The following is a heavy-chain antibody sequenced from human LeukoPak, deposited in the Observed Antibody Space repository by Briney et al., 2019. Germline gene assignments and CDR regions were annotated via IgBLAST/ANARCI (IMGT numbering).Heavy chain of an antibody. CDR1: GFTFSSYG. CDR2: ISYDGNNK. D-gene: IGHD1-26*01. Sequence: GSLRLSCAASGFTFSSYGMHWVRQAPGKGLEWVAVISYDGNNKYYADSVKGRFTTSRDNSKNTLYLQINSLRAEDTAVYYCAKALNPSGSYYSNWGQGTLVTVSS. J-gene: IGHJ4*02. V-gene: IGHV3-30*18. CDR3: AKALNPSGSYYSN.